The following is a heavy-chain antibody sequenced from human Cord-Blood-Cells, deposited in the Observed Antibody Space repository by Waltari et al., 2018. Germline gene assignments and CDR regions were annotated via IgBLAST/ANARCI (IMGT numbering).Heavy chain of an antibody. Sequence: EVQLVQSGAEVKKPGESLKISCKGSGYSFTSYWIGWVRQMPGKGLEWMGIICPGDMGTRYSPSFQGQVTISADKSISTAYLQWSSLKASDTAMYYCARQSYCSSTSCYAFDIWGQGTMVTVSS. CDR3: ARQSYCSSTSCYAFDI. CDR2: ICPGDMGT. J-gene: IGHJ3*02. V-gene: IGHV5-51*01. D-gene: IGHD2-2*01. CDR1: GYSFTSYW.